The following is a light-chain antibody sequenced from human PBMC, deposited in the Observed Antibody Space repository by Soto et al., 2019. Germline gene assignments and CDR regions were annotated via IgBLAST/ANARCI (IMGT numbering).Light chain of an antibody. CDR2: DAS. V-gene: IGKV3-15*01. J-gene: IGKJ1*01. CDR1: QSVSSS. CDR3: QQYNTWPPWT. Sequence: EIVFTLSPGTLSLSPGERASLSCRASQSVSSSSLAWYQQKRGQAPRLLIHDASSRATGIPARFSGSGSGTEFTLTISSLQSEDFAVYYCQQYNTWPPWTFGQGTKVDI.